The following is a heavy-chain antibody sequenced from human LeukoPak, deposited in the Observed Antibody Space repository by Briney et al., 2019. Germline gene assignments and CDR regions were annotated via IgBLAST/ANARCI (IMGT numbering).Heavy chain of an antibody. D-gene: IGHD3-16*01. CDR1: GGSISSSSYY. Sequence: SETLSLTCTVSGGSISSSSYYWGWIRQPPGKGLEWIGSIYYSGSTYYNPSLKRRVTISVDTSKNQFSLKLSSVTAADTAVYYCARDPLIARKIHYFDYWGQGTLVTVSS. J-gene: IGHJ4*02. CDR3: ARDPLIARKIHYFDY. CDR2: IYYSGST. V-gene: IGHV4-39*07.